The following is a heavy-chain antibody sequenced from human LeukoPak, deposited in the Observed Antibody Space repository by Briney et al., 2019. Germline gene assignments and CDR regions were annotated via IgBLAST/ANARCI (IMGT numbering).Heavy chain of an antibody. CDR1: GFTVSSSY. J-gene: IGHJ4*02. V-gene: IGHV3-53*01. Sequence: GGSLRLSCAASGFTVSSSYMSWVRQAPGKGLEWVSVIYSGGSTYYADSVKGRFTISRDNSKNTLYLQMNSLRAEDTAVYYCARESTGTTPYTDYWGQGTLVTVAS. D-gene: IGHD4-17*01. CDR3: ARESTGTTPYTDY. CDR2: IYSGGST.